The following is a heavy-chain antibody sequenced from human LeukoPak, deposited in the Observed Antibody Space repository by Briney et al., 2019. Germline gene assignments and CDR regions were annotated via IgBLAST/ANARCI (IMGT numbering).Heavy chain of an antibody. J-gene: IGHJ6*02. CDR3: ARDQCSTTSCPNPYGMDV. V-gene: IGHV3-23*01. D-gene: IGHD2-2*01. CDR2: ISGSGGNT. CDR1: GFTFRSFA. Sequence: PGGSLRLSCAASGFTFRSFAMTWVRQAPGKGLEWVSAISGSGGNTYYADSVKGRFTISRDNSKNTLYLQMNSLRAEDTAVYYCARDQCSTTSCPNPYGMDVWGQGTTVTVSS.